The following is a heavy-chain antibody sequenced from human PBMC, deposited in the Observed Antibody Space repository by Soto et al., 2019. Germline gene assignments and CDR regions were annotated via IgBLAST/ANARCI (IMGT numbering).Heavy chain of an antibody. V-gene: IGHV4-59*08. CDR2: IYYSGST. D-gene: IGHD5-18*01. CDR3: ASLGYSVSGSGK. CDR1: GTSISRYY. J-gene: IGHJ4*02. Sequence: QVQLHESGPGLVKPSETLALTCTVSGTSISRYYWSWARQPPGKGLEWIGHIYYSGSTNYNPTRRGRATISVDTSKNQFSLKLTSVTAADTAVYYCASLGYSVSGSGKWGQGTLVTVSS.